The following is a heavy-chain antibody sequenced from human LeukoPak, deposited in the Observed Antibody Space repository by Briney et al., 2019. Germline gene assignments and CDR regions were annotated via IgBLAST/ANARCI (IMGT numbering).Heavy chain of an antibody. V-gene: IGHV3-21*01. Sequence: GGSLRLSCAASGFAFSSYSMNRVRQAPGKGLEWVSSISTSSSYIYYADSVKGRFTISRDNAKDTLYLQMNTLRAEDTAVYYCARDVESIAVAGYFDYWGQGTLVTVSS. J-gene: IGHJ4*02. CDR3: ARDVESIAVAGYFDY. CDR1: GFAFSSYS. D-gene: IGHD6-19*01. CDR2: ISTSSSYI.